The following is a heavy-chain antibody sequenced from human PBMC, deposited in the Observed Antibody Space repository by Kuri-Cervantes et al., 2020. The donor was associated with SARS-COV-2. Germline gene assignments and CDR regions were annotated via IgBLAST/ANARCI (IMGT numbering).Heavy chain of an antibody. V-gene: IGHV3-23*01. CDR1: GFTFSSYA. Sequence: LSLTCAASGFTFSSYAMSWVRQAPGKGLEWVSAISGSGGSTYYADSVKGRFTISRDNSKNTLYLQMNSLRAEDTAVYYCAKVSGDMYYYDSSGYLDWDQGTLVTVSS. CDR3: AKVSGDMYYYDSSGYLD. D-gene: IGHD3-22*01. J-gene: IGHJ4*02. CDR2: ISGSGGST.